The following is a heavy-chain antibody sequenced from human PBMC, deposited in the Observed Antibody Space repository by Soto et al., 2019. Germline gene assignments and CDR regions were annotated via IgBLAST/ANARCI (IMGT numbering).Heavy chain of an antibody. CDR1: GFTFSDYY. J-gene: IGHJ5*02. CDR2: ISSSGATI. CDR3: VRVGYAYGNDP. D-gene: IGHD3-10*01. Sequence: QVQLVESGGGLVKSGGSLRLSCAASGFTFSDYYMSWIRQAPGKGLEWISYISSSGATIYYADSVKGRFTTSRDNANTSLFLEMNSLRAEDTAVYYCVRVGYAYGNDPWGQGTLVAVSS. V-gene: IGHV3-11*01.